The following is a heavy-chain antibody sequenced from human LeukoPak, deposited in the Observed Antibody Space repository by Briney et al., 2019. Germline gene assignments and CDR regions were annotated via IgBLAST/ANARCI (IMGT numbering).Heavy chain of an antibody. V-gene: IGHV3-30-3*01. Sequence: GRSLRLSCAASGFTFSNYAMHWVRQAPGKGLEWVAFMSFDGSDKYYADSVKGRFTISRDNSKNTLYLQMNSLRFEDTAVYYCAKAQPTLISRSFDCWGQGALVTVSS. J-gene: IGHJ4*02. D-gene: IGHD3-10*01. CDR1: GFTFSNYA. CDR2: MSFDGSDK. CDR3: AKAQPTLISRSFDC.